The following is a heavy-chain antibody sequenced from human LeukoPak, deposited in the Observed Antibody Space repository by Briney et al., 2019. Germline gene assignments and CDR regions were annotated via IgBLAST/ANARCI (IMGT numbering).Heavy chain of an antibody. V-gene: IGHV3-23*01. CDR3: ATRSSSWSGFDY. CDR2: ISGSGGST. CDR1: GFTFSSCA. D-gene: IGHD6-13*01. Sequence: GGSLRLSCAASGFTFSSCAMSWVRQAPGKGLEWVSAISGSGGSTYYADSVKGRFTISRDNSKNTLYLQMNSLGAEDTAVYYCATRSSSWSGFDYWGQGTLVTVSS. J-gene: IGHJ4*02.